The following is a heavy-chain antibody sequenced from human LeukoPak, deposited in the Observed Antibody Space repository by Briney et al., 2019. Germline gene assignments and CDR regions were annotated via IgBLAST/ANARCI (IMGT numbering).Heavy chain of an antibody. CDR3: ARGAVAGTWNYFDY. Sequence: GGSLRLSCAASGFTFSSYGMHWVRQAPGKGLEWVAYISSGAYTIYYADSVKGRFTISRDNAKKSLYLQMNSLRAEDTAVYYCARGAVAGTWNYFDYLGQGTLGTVSS. V-gene: IGHV3-48*04. J-gene: IGHJ4*02. D-gene: IGHD6-19*01. CDR2: ISSGAYTI. CDR1: GFTFSSYG.